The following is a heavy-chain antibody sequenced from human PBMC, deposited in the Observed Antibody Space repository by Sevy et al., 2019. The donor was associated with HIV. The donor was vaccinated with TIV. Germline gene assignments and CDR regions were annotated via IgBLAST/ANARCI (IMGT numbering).Heavy chain of an antibody. CDR3: AKALNPALESMLQVNLRTLKGFDV. CDR2: ISGPGYNT. Sequence: GGSLRLSCAASGFTFNTHAMNWVRQAPGKGLEWVSTISGPGYNTYYADSVKGRFTISRDNSQNTLHLQMNSLRADDTAVYYCAKALNPALESMLQVNLRTLKGFDVWGQGTTVTVSS. V-gene: IGHV3-23*01. CDR1: GFTFNTHA. J-gene: IGHJ3*01. D-gene: IGHD2-8*01.